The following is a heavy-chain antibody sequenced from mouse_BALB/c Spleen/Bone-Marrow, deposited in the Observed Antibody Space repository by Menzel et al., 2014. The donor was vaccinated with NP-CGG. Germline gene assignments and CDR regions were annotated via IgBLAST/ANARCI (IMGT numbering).Heavy chain of an antibody. CDR2: ISSGGINT. V-gene: IGHV5-12-1*01. Sequence: EVQVVESRGGLVKPGGSLKLSCAASGFAFSGYDMSWVRQTPEKRLEWVAYISSGGINTYYPDSVKGRFTISRDNAKNTLYLQMNSLKSEDTAMYYCARQRGYAYAMDYWGQGTSVTVSS. J-gene: IGHJ4*01. D-gene: IGHD2-2*01. CDR1: GFAFSGYD. CDR3: ARQRGYAYAMDY.